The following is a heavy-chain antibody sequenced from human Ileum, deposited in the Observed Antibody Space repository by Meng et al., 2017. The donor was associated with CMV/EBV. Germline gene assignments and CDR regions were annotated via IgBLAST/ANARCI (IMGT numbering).Heavy chain of an antibody. CDR1: GFIFSNYA. J-gene: IGHJ5*02. CDR2: ISGGGGST. Sequence: GESLKISCAASGFIFSNYAMSWVRQTPGKGLEWVSVISGGGGSTYYTYYADSVKGRFTISRDNSKNTLYLQMNSLRAEDTAVYYCVNQAGLYSSSFAPWARGTLATV. V-gene: IGHV3-23*01. CDR3: VNQAGLYSSSFAP. D-gene: IGHD6-6*01.